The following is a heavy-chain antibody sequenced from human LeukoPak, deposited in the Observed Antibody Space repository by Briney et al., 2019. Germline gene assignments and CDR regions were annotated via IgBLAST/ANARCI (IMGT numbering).Heavy chain of an antibody. D-gene: IGHD2-2*01. CDR2: IYSGGST. V-gene: IGHV3-66*01. CDR1: GFTVSSNY. CDR3: ARAEGTSYYYYGMDV. J-gene: IGHJ6*02. Sequence: GGSLRLSCAASGFTVSSNYMSWVRQAPGKGLEGVSVIYSGGSTYYADSVKGRFTISRDNSKNTLYLQMNSLRAEDTAVYYCARAEGTSYYYYGMDVWGQGTTATVSS.